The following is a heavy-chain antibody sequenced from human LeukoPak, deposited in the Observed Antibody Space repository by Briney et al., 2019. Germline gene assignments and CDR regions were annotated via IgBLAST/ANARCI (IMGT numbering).Heavy chain of an antibody. CDR1: GDSISNHY. CDR2: IYYSGST. D-gene: IGHD5-18*01. V-gene: IGHV4-59*08. CDR3: ARVGSHAMVLEY. Sequence: PSETLSLTCTVSGDSISNHYWSWIRQPPGKGLEWIGYIYYSGSTNYNPSLKSRVIISVDTSKNQFSLKLSSVTAADTAVYYCARVGSHAMVLEYWGQGTLVTVTS. J-gene: IGHJ4*02.